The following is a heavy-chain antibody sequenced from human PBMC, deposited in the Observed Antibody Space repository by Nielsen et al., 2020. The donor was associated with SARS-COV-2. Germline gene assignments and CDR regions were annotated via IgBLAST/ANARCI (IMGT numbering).Heavy chain of an antibody. D-gene: IGHD4-11*01. CDR1: GFTFSSYG. Sequence: GESLKISCAASGFTFSSYGMHWVRQAPGKGLEWVAVISYDGSNKYYADSVKGRFTISRDNSKNTLYLQMNSLRAEDTAVYYCATSKKTYYYGMDVWGQGTTVTVSS. CDR3: ATSKKTYYYGMDV. CDR2: ISYDGSNK. J-gene: IGHJ6*02. V-gene: IGHV3-30*03.